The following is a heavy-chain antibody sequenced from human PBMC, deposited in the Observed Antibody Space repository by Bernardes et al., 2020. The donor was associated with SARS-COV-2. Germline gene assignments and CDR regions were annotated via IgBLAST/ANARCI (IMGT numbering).Heavy chain of an antibody. J-gene: IGHJ4*02. CDR2: INQDGSEK. Sequence: GGSLRLSCAASGFTFSRDWMSWVRQAPGKGLEWVANINQDGSEKYYVDSVRGRITVSRDNGKKSLYLQMNSLRAEDTAVYYCARWRYFDSSGFYYYFDYWGQGTLVTVSS. CDR3: ARWRYFDSSGFYYYFDY. D-gene: IGHD3-22*01. V-gene: IGHV3-7*04. CDR1: GFTFSRDW.